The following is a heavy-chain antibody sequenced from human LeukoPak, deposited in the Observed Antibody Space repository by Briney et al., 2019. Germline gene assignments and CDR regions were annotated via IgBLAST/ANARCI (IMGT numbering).Heavy chain of an antibody. CDR3: ARRRKAYYNGMDV. CDR1: GYSFTSDW. Sequence: PGESLKISCKGSGYSFTSDWIGWVRQMPGKGLEWMGIIFPGDSDTRYSPSFEGQVTISADTSISTAYLQWSSLKASDTAMYYCARRRKAYYNGMDVWGQGTMVTVSS. CDR2: IFPGDSDT. J-gene: IGHJ6*02. V-gene: IGHV5-51*01. D-gene: IGHD1-14*01.